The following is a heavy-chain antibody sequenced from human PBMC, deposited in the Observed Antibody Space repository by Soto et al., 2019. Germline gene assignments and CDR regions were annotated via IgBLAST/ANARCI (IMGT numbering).Heavy chain of an antibody. Sequence: QVQLVESGGGVVQPGRSLRLSCAASGFTFSSYGMHWVRQAPGKGLEWVAVISYDGSNKYYADSVKGRFTISRDNSKNTLYLQMNSLRAEDTAVYYCAKSGELWPFDYWGQGTLVTVSS. J-gene: IGHJ4*02. CDR1: GFTFSSYG. CDR2: ISYDGSNK. CDR3: AKSGELWPFDY. D-gene: IGHD3-16*01. V-gene: IGHV3-30*18.